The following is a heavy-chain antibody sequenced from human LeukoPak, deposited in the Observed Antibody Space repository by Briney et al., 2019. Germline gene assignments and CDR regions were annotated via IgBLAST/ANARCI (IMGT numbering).Heavy chain of an antibody. CDR2: ISSNGGST. J-gene: IGHJ4*02. CDR1: GFTFSSYA. D-gene: IGHD2-15*01. CDR3: AKGWVVVVAAPFDY. V-gene: IGHV3-64*01. Sequence: QPGGSLRLSCAASGFTFSSYAMHWVRQAPGKGLEYVSAISSNGGSTYYANSVKGRFTISRDNSKNTLYLQMNSLRAEDTAVYYCAKGWVVVVAAPFDYWGQGTLVTVSS.